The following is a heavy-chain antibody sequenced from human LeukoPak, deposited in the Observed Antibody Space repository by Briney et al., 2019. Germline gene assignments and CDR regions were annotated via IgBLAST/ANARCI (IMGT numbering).Heavy chain of an antibody. CDR1: GGSFSGYY. CDR2: INHSGST. Sequence: PSETLSLTCAVYGGSFSGYYWSWIRQPPGKGQEWIGEINHSGSTNYNPSLKSRVTISVDTSKNQFSLKLSSVTAADTAVYYCARGSTERDVVVPAAIRYFDYWGQGTLVTVSS. D-gene: IGHD2-2*01. CDR3: ARGSTERDVVVPAAIRYFDY. V-gene: IGHV4-34*01. J-gene: IGHJ4*02.